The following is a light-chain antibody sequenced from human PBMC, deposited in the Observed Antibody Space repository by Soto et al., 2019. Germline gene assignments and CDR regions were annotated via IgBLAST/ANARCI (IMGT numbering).Light chain of an antibody. V-gene: IGKV3-15*01. CDR1: QSVGNN. CDR2: ATS. J-gene: IGKJ4*01. Sequence: EIVLTQSPATLSVSPGERATLSCRASQSVGNNFAWYQQKPGQAPRLLIFATSTRATGVPARFSGSGSVTGFTLTISSLQSEDCAVYYCQQYGDWPLTFGGGAKVEIE. CDR3: QQYGDWPLT.